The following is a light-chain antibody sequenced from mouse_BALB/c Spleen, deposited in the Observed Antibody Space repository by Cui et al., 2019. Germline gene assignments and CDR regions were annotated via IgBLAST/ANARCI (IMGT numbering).Light chain of an antibody. J-gene: IGKJ5*01. V-gene: IGKV8-19*01. CDR3: QNDYSYPPT. CDR1: QSLLNSGNQKNY. Sequence: DIVMTQSPSSLTVIAGEKVTMSCKSSQSLLNSGNQKNYLTWYQQKPGQPPKLLIYWASTRESGVPDRFTGSGSGTDFTLTISSVQAEDLAVYYCQNDYSYPPTFGAGTKLELK. CDR2: WAS.